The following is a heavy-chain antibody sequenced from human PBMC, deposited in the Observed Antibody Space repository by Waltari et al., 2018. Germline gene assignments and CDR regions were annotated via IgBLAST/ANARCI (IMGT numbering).Heavy chain of an antibody. CDR3: VRCGSEADVNIKPPPN. CDR2: MNPNNGDT. J-gene: IGHJ4*02. D-gene: IGHD2-21*01. CDR1: GYTFTGYY. Sequence: QEQLVQSGAEVKKPGASVKVSCKASGYTFTGYYLHWVRQAPGQGLECMGWMNPNNGDTASPPKSQGRCTMNSEMYINHAYMELIGLTSDDTAVYYCVRCGSEADVNIKPPPNWGQGTLVTVSS. V-gene: IGHV1-2*02.